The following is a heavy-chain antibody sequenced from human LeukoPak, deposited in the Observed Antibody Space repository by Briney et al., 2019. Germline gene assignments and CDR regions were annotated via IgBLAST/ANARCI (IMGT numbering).Heavy chain of an antibody. V-gene: IGHV5-51*01. CDR2: IYPGDSDT. Sequence: GESLKISCKGSGNSFTSYWIGWVRQIPGKGLEWMGIIYPGDSDTRCSPSFQGQVTISVDKSINPAYLQWSSLKASDTAMYYCARRRAASYGLDAFDIWGQGTMVTVSS. J-gene: IGHJ3*02. CDR3: ARRRAASYGLDAFDI. D-gene: IGHD5-18*01. CDR1: GNSFTSYW.